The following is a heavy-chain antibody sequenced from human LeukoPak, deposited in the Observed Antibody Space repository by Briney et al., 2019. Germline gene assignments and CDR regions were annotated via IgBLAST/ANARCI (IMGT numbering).Heavy chain of an antibody. CDR2: IYTSGST. Sequence: SETLSLTCTVSGGSISSSSYYWSWIRQPAGKGLEWIGRIYTSGSTNYNPSLKSRVTMSVDTSKNQFSLKLSSATAADTAVYYCARDSSYYDSSGYDYWGQGTLVTVSS. D-gene: IGHD3-22*01. CDR1: GGSISSSSYY. J-gene: IGHJ4*02. CDR3: ARDSSYYDSSGYDY. V-gene: IGHV4-61*02.